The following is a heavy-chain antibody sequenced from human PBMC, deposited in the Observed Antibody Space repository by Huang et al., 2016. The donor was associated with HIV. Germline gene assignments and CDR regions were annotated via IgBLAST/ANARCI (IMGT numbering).Heavy chain of an antibody. CDR3: ARGQLGSYGDYDVLY. V-gene: IGHV1-69*13. D-gene: IGHD4-17*01. CDR1: GGTFSKYA. Sequence: QVQLVQSGAEVKTPGSSVKVSCKASGGTFSKYAISWVRQAPGHGLEWVGGIIPMFGTPNYARKYQCRFTITADDSTSTTYVEVSSLRAEDTALYYCARGQLGSYGDYDVLYWGQGTLVTVSS. CDR2: IIPMFGTP. J-gene: IGHJ4*02.